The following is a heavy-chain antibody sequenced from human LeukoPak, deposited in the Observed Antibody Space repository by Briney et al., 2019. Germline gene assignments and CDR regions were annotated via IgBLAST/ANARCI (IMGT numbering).Heavy chain of an antibody. D-gene: IGHD1-26*01. Sequence: SETLSLTCTVSGYSISSGYYWSWIRQPPGKGLEWIGYIYYSGSTNYNPSLKSRVTISVDTSKNQFSLKLSSVTAADTAVYYCARGSGSYSGGYYYYYGMDVRGQGTTVTVSS. J-gene: IGHJ6*02. CDR2: IYYSGST. CDR1: GYSISSGYY. CDR3: ARGSGSYSGGYYYYYGMDV. V-gene: IGHV4-61*01.